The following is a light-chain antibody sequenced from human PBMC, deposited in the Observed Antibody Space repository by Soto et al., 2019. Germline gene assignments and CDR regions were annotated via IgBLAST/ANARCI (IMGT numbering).Light chain of an antibody. J-gene: IGLJ1*01. CDR2: DNN. Sequence: QSVLTQPPSGSAAPGQKLTISCSGSSSNIGNNYVSWYQQIPGTAPKLLIYDNNKRPSGIPDRFSGSQSGTSATLGITGLQTGDEADYYCGTWDSSLSAGVFGTGTKVTVL. CDR3: GTWDSSLSAGV. CDR1: SSNIGNNY. V-gene: IGLV1-51*01.